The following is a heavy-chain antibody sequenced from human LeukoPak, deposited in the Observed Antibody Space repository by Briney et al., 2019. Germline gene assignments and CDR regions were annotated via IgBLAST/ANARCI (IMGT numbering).Heavy chain of an antibody. Sequence: SVKVSCKASGGTFSSYAISWVRQAPGQGLEWMGRIIPILGIANYAQKFQGRVMITADKSTSTAYMELSSLRSEDTAVYYCARERDIVATTTRDDYWGQGTLVTVSS. D-gene: IGHD5-12*01. V-gene: IGHV1-69*04. CDR3: ARERDIVATTTRDDY. J-gene: IGHJ4*02. CDR1: GGTFSSYA. CDR2: IIPILGIA.